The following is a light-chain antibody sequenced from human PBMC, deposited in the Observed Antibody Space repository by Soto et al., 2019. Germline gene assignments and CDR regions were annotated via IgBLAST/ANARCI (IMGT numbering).Light chain of an antibody. CDR3: NSYGRTSTRYV. V-gene: IGLV2-14*01. CDR1: SSDVGGYNY. CDR2: EVS. Sequence: QSDLTQPASVSGSPGQSITISCTGTSSDVGGYNYVSWYQQHPGKAPKLMIYEVSNRPSGVSNRFSGSKSGNTASLTISGLQAEDEADYFCNSYGRTSTRYVFGTGTKLTVL. J-gene: IGLJ1*01.